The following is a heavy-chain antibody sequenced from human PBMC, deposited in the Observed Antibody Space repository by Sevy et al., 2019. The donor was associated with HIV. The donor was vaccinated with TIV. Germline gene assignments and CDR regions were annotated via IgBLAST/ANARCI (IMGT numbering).Heavy chain of an antibody. CDR1: GFTFSSYW. V-gene: IGHV3-7*01. CDR2: MKEDGSEK. Sequence: GGCLRLSCAASGFTFSSYWMSWVRQAPGKGLEWVATMKEDGSEKSYVDSVKDRFTISRDNAKNSLYLQMNSLRVDDTALYYCVREGLGGFSYSLDCWGQGTLVTVSS. CDR3: VREGLGGFSYSLDC. J-gene: IGHJ4*02. D-gene: IGHD5-18*01.